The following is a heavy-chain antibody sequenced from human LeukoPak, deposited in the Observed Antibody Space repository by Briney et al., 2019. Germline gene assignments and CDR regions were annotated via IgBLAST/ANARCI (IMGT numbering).Heavy chain of an antibody. Sequence: ASVKVSCKASGYTFTGYYMHWVRQAPGQGLEWMGWINPNSGGTNYAQKYQGRVTMTRDTSISTAYMELSRLRSDDTAVYYCARDPTSATVVTPDDAFDIWGQGTMVTVSS. CDR1: GYTFTGYY. V-gene: IGHV1-2*02. D-gene: IGHD4-23*01. CDR2: INPNSGGT. J-gene: IGHJ3*02. CDR3: ARDPTSATVVTPDDAFDI.